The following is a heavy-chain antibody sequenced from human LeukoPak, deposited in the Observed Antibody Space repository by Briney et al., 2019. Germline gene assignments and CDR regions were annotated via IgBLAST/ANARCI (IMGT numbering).Heavy chain of an antibody. CDR1: GGTFSSYA. D-gene: IGHD3-3*01. J-gene: IGHJ6*03. Sequence: ASVKVSCKASGGTFSSYAISWVRQAPGQGLEWMGWISAYNGNTNYAQKLQGRVTMTTDTSTSTAYMELRSLRSDDTAVYYCARFTSSTYYDFWSGYMGSYYYMDVWGKGTTVTVSS. CDR3: ARFTSSTYYDFWSGYMGSYYYMDV. V-gene: IGHV1-18*01. CDR2: ISAYNGNT.